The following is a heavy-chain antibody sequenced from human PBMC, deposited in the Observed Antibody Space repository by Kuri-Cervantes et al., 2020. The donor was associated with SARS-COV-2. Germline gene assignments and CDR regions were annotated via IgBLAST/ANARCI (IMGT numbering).Heavy chain of an antibody. V-gene: IGHV1-18*04. CDR1: GYTLSNYG. CDR2: ISGYIGVT. D-gene: IGHD6-19*01. J-gene: IGHJ4*02. Sequence: ASVKVSCKGFGYTLSNYGINWVRQAPGQGLEWMGWISGYIGVTNYVPRLQGRVTMTTDTSTTMAYMELRGLTSDDTAVYFCARGPADYSSGWTDYWGQGTLVTVSS. CDR3: ARGPADYSSGWTDY.